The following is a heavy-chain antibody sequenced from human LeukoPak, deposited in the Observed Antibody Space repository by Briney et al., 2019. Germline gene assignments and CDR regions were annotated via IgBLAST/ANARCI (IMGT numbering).Heavy chain of an antibody. V-gene: IGHV3-20*04. J-gene: IGHJ4*02. CDR1: GFTFDDYG. D-gene: IGHD3-10*01. Sequence: PGGSLRLSCAASGFTFDDYGMSWVRQAPGKGLEWVSGINWNGGSTGYADPVKGRFTISRDNAKNSLYLQMNSLRAEDTALYYCARVGGYYYGSGRNDYWGQGTLVTVSS. CDR2: INWNGGST. CDR3: ARVGGYYYGSGRNDY.